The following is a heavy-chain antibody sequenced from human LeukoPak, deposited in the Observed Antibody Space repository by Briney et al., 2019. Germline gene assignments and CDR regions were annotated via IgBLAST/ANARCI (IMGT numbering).Heavy chain of an antibody. D-gene: IGHD2-2*02. CDR1: GYTFTGYY. CDR3: ARGHTPRYYYYYMDV. CDR2: INPNSGGT. J-gene: IGHJ6*03. Sequence: GASVKVSCKASGYTFTGYYMHWVRQAPGQGLEWMGWINPNSGGTNYAQKFQGRVTMTRDTSISTAYMELSRLRSDDTAVYYCARGHTPRYYYYYMDVWGKGTTVTVSS. V-gene: IGHV1-2*02.